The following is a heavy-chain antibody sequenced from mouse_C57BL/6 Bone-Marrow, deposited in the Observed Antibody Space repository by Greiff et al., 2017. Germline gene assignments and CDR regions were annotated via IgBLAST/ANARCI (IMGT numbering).Heavy chain of an antibody. D-gene: IGHD2-5*01. CDR3: TLSTYYSNYDAMDY. J-gene: IGHJ4*01. CDR2: IDPENGDT. V-gene: IGHV14-4*01. Sequence: VQLKESGAELVRPGASVKLSCTASGFNIKDDYMHWVKQRPEQGLEWIGWIDPENGDTEYASKFQGKATITADTSSNTAYLQLSSLTSEDTAVYYCTLSTYYSNYDAMDYWGQGTSVTVSS. CDR1: GFNIKDDY.